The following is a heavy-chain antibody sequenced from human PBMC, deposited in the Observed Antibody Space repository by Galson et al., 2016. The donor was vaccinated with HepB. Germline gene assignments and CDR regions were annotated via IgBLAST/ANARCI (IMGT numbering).Heavy chain of an antibody. V-gene: IGHV3-7*01. CDR2: TNELGTER. CDR1: GFSFSSFW. CDR3: ARHEAGSGDSRGYFDY. D-gene: IGHD3-22*01. Sequence: SLRLSCAASGFSFSSFWMSWVRQAPGKGLEWVGSTNELGTERYYVDSVKGRFTILRANSKTSVYLRMNALSDEDTAVYYCARHEAGSGDSRGYFDYWGQGTLVTFSS. J-gene: IGHJ4*02.